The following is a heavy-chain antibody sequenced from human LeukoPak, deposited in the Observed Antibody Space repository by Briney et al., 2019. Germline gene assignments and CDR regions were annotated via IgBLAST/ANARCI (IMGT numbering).Heavy chain of an antibody. CDR3: ARVLLSRDAFDI. Sequence: SETLSLTCTVSGGSISSSSYYWGWIRQPPGTGLEWIGSIYYSGSTYYNPSLKSRVTISVDTSKNQFSLKLSSVTAADTAVYYCARVLLSRDAFDIWGQGTMVTVSS. CDR2: IYYSGST. V-gene: IGHV4-39*01. J-gene: IGHJ3*02. D-gene: IGHD3-10*01. CDR1: GGSISSSSYY.